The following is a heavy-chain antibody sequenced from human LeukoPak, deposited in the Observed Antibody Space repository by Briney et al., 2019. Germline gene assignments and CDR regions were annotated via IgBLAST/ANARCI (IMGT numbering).Heavy chain of an antibody. CDR2: IKQDGSEK. CDR1: GFTFSSYW. CDR3: ERVKGYSYGLE. D-gene: IGHD5-18*01. V-gene: IGHV3-7*01. J-gene: IGHJ4*02. Sequence: GGSLRLSCAASGFTFSSYWMSWVRQAPGKGLEWVANIKQDGSEKYYVDSVKGRFTISRDNAKNSLYLHMNSLRAEDTAVYYCERVKGYSYGLEGGQGTLVTVSS.